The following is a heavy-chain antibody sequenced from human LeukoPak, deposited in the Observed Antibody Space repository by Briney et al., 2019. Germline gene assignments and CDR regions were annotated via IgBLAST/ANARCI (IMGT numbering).Heavy chain of an antibody. CDR2: IKQDGSEK. CDR3: AREPGYYDSSAYTDAFDI. V-gene: IGHV3-7*01. CDR1: GFTFSSYW. J-gene: IGHJ3*02. D-gene: IGHD3-22*01. Sequence: GGSLRLSCAASGFTFSSYWMSWVRQAPGKGLEWVANIKQDGSEKYYVDSVKGRFTISRDNAKNSLYLQMNSLRAGDTAVYYCAREPGYYDSSAYTDAFDIWGQGTMVTVSS.